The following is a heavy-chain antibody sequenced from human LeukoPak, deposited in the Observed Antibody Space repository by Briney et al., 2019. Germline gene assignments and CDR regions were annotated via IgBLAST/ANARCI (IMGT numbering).Heavy chain of an antibody. V-gene: IGHV3-20*03. Sequence: GGSLTLSFAASGFNFHDYGMTWVRQAPGEGLEWVSGISWHGGSTTYVDSVKGRFTISRDNANNSLYLQMNSLRGEDTALYYCARGSGSYSTYFDFWGQGTLVTVSS. CDR1: GFNFHDYG. D-gene: IGHD1-26*01. J-gene: IGHJ4*02. CDR2: ISWHGGST. CDR3: ARGSGSYSTYFDF.